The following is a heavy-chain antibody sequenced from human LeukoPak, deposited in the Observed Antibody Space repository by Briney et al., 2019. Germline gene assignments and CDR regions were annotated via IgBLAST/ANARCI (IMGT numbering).Heavy chain of an antibody. CDR3: AKAEGGGFYDFWSGYYGLYDAFDI. D-gene: IGHD3-3*01. CDR2: ISYDGSNK. V-gene: IGHV3-30*18. CDR1: GFTFSSYG. Sequence: GRSLRLSCAASGFTFSSYGMHWVRQAPGKGLEWVAVISYDGSNKYYADSVKGRFTISRDNSKNTLYLQMNSLRAEDTAVYYCAKAEGGGFYDFWSGYYGLYDAFDIWGQGTMVTVSS. J-gene: IGHJ3*02.